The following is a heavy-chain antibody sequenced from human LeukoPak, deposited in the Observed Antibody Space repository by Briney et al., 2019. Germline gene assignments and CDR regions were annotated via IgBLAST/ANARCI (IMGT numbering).Heavy chain of an antibody. CDR1: GGSFSGYY. CDR3: ARGAPYYDFWSGYFRLDY. Sequence: PSETLSLTCAVYGGSFSGYYWSWIRQPPGKGLEWIGEINHSGSTNYNPSLKSRVTISVDTSKNQFSLKLSSVTAADTAVYYCARGAPYYDFWSGYFRLDYWGQGTLVTVSS. V-gene: IGHV4-34*01. J-gene: IGHJ4*02. D-gene: IGHD3-3*01. CDR2: INHSGST.